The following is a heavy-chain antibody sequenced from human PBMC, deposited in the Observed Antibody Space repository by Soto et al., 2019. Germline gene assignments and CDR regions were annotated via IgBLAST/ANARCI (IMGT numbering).Heavy chain of an antibody. CDR2: ISGSDGRT. Sequence: LRLSCAASGFTFSSYAMSWVRQAPGKGLEWVSTISGSDGRTYSTDSVKGRFTISRDNSRNTAYLPMNSLRVEDTAVYYCAKGVSQYTPLALFDYWGRGTLVTVSS. V-gene: IGHV3-23*01. J-gene: IGHJ4*02. D-gene: IGHD5-18*01. CDR3: AKGVSQYTPLALFDY. CDR1: GFTFSSYA.